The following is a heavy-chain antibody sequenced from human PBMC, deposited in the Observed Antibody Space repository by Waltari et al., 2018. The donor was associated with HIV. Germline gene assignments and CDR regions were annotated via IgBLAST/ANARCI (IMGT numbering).Heavy chain of an antibody. Sequence: EVQLVESGGGLVQPGGSLRLSCAASGFTFSSYWMSWVRQAPGKGLEWVANIKQDGSEKYYVDSVKGRFTISRDNAKNSLYLQMNSLRAEDTAVYYCARDWEGGPVPEYCSGGSCPYGMDVWGQGTTVTVSS. CDR1: GFTFSSYW. D-gene: IGHD2-15*01. CDR2: IKQDGSEK. J-gene: IGHJ6*02. V-gene: IGHV3-7*01. CDR3: ARDWEGGPVPEYCSGGSCPYGMDV.